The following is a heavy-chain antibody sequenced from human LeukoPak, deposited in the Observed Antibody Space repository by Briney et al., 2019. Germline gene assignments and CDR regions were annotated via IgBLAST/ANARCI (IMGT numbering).Heavy chain of an antibody. CDR3: ASPTRRDGYNPWYFDL. V-gene: IGHV1-69*13. CDR1: GYNFNSYG. Sequence: GASVKVSCKASGYNFNSYGISWVRQAPGQGLEWMGGIIPIFGTANYAQKFQGRVTITADESTSTAYMELSSLRSEDTAVYYCASPTRRDGYNPWYFDLWGRGTLVTVSS. CDR2: IIPIFGTA. J-gene: IGHJ2*01. D-gene: IGHD5-24*01.